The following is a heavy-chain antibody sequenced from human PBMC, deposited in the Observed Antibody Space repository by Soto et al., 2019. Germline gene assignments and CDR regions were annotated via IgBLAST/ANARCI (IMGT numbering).Heavy chain of an antibody. J-gene: IGHJ6*02. V-gene: IGHV4-59*12. D-gene: IGHD5-12*01. CDR2: IYYSGST. CDR1: GGSMSRYF. CDR3: ARDRLALANNYYYYGMDV. Sequence: PSETLSLTCTVSGGSMSRYFWSWIRQPPGKGLEWIGYIYYSGSTYYNPSLKSRVTISVDTSKNQFSLKLSSVTAADTAVYYCARDRLALANNYYYYGMDVWGQGTTVTVSS.